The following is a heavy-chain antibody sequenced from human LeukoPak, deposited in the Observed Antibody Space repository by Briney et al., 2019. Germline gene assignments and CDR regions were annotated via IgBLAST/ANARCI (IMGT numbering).Heavy chain of an antibody. Sequence: GGSLRLSCAASGVSVSRNFMIWVRQAPGKGLEWVSLIYSGGETSYADSVKGRFSISRDNSKNTLYLQMNSLRVEDTAVYYCTRDPPAVAINTYAWGQGTLVTVSS. V-gene: IGHV3-66*01. CDR3: TRDPPAVAINTYA. J-gene: IGHJ5*02. CDR2: IYSGGET. CDR1: GVSVSRNF. D-gene: IGHD6-13*01.